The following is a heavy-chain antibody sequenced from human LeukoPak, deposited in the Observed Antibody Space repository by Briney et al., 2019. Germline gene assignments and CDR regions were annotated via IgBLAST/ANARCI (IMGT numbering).Heavy chain of an antibody. Sequence: GASVKVSCKASGYTFTSYAMNWVRQAPGQGLEWMGWINTNTGNPTYAQGFTGRFVFSLDTSVSTAYLQISSLKAEDTAVYYCARVKVVGYYRWNWFDPWGQGTLVTVSS. V-gene: IGHV7-4-1*02. D-gene: IGHD3-3*01. J-gene: IGHJ5*02. CDR2: INTNTGNP. CDR3: ARVKVVGYYRWNWFDP. CDR1: GYTFTSYA.